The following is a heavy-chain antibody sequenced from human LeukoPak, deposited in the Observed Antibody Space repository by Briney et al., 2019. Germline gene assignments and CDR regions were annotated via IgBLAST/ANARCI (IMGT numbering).Heavy chain of an antibody. CDR3: ARDFLWFGELAPLSY. Sequence: SETLSLTCTVSGGSISSYYWSWIRQPAGKGLEWIGRIYTSGSTNYNPSLKSRVTMSVDTSKNQFSLKLSSVTAADTAVYYCARDFLWFGELAPLSYWGQGTLVTVSS. CDR1: GGSISSYY. V-gene: IGHV4-4*07. CDR2: IYTSGST. J-gene: IGHJ4*02. D-gene: IGHD3-10*01.